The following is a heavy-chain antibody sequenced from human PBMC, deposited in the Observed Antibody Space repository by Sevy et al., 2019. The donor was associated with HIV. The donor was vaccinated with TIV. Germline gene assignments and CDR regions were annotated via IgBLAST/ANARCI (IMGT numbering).Heavy chain of an antibody. CDR1: AFTFSSYA. D-gene: IGHD3-10*01. CDR3: AKGAVRGVIILSYGMDV. CDR2: ISGSGGST. Sequence: GGSLRLSCAASAFTFSSYAMSWVRQAPGKGLEWVSAISGSGGSTYYADSVKGRFTISRDNSKNTLYLQMNSLRAEDTAVYYCAKGAVRGVIILSYGMDVWGQGTTVTVSS. J-gene: IGHJ6*02. V-gene: IGHV3-23*01.